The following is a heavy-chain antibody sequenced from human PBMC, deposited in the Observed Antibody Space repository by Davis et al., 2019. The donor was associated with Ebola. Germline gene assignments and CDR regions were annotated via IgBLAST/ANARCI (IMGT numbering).Heavy chain of an antibody. Sequence: PGGSLRLSCKGSGYAFDGYWIAWVRQLPGKGLEYMGIIFPDDSDTRYSPSFQGQVTISADKSTATAHLQWSSLNASDTATYYCARTQDLRHYYYMDVWGNGTTVTVSS. CDR1: GYAFDGYW. CDR2: IFPDDSDT. D-gene: IGHD3/OR15-3a*01. V-gene: IGHV5-51*01. CDR3: ARTQDLRHYYYMDV. J-gene: IGHJ6*03.